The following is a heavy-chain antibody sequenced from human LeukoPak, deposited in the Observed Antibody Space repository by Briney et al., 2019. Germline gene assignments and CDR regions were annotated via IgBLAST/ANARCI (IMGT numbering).Heavy chain of an antibody. Sequence: PGGSLRLSCAASGFTFSSHDMNWVRQAPGKGLEWVSYISNSGSTISYADSVKGRFTISRDNAKNSLYLQMNSLRAEDTAVYYCAREGIADYWGQGTPVTVSS. J-gene: IGHJ4*02. CDR2: ISNSGSTI. V-gene: IGHV3-48*03. CDR3: AREGIADY. CDR1: GFTFSSHD. D-gene: IGHD3-10*01.